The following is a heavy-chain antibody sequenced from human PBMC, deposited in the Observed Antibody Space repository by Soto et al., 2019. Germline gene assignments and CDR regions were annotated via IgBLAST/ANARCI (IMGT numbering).Heavy chain of an antibody. CDR2: IIPVFGRV. V-gene: IGHV1-69*01. J-gene: IGHJ6*02. CDR3: ANSRGGTFLGYHGMDI. Sequence: QVQLVQSGPEVKKTGTSVKVSCKASGGTFSSRAISWVRQAPGQGLEWMGGIIPVFGRVNYAEKFQDRVTIPADEFTGTVYMELSSLRSEDPALYYCANSRGGTFLGYHGMDIWGQGTTVSVSS. CDR1: GGTFSSRA. D-gene: IGHD3-16*01.